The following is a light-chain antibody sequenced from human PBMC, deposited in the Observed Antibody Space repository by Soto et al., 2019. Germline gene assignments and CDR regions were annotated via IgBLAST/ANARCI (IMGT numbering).Light chain of an antibody. V-gene: IGKV1-5*03. J-gene: IGKJ4*01. CDR3: QQYNSYSLT. Sequence: DIQMTQSPSTLSASVGDRVTITCRASQSISSWLAWYQQKPGKAPKLLIYKASSLESGVPSRFSGSGSGTEFTLTIISLQPDDFATYYCQQYNSYSLTFGGGTKVEIK. CDR2: KAS. CDR1: QSISSW.